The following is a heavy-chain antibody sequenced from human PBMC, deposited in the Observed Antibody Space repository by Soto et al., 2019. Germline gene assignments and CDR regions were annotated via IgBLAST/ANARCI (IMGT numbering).Heavy chain of an antibody. CDR2: ISGNTLST. CDR3: VRDYLGSGSYYNNWFDP. CDR1: GFTFSSYA. Sequence: PGGSLRLSCAASGFTFSSYAMSWVRQAPGKGLEWVSSISGNTLSTDYADFAKGRFTISRDNFERTLSLEMNNLRAEDTAVYYCVRDYLGSGSYYNNWFDPWGQGTLVTVSS. J-gene: IGHJ5*01. D-gene: IGHD3-10*01. V-gene: IGHV3-23*01.